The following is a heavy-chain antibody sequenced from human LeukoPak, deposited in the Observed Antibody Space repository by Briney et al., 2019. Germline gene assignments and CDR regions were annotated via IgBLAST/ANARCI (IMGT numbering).Heavy chain of an antibody. J-gene: IGHJ6*03. V-gene: IGHV4-34*01. CDR3: ARVGYSFSINDWSRIGLGVYPTKYYYYMDV. D-gene: IGHD5-18*01. CDR2: INHSGGT. CDR1: GGASSDYS. Sequence: SETLSLTCAVYGGASSDYSWSWIRQPPGKGLEWIGEINHSGGTKHNPSLMSRVIMSVDTSKNQFSLKVRSVTAADTAVYYCARVGYSFSINDWSRIGLGVYPTKYYYYMDVWGKGTTVTASS.